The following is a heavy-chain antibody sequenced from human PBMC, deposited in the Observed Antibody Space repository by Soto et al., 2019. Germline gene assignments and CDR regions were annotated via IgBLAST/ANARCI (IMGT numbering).Heavy chain of an antibody. J-gene: IGHJ4*02. Sequence: QVQLVQSGAEVKKPGASVKVSCKASGYTFTSYAMHWVRQAPGQRLEWMGWINAGNGNTKYSQKFQGRVTITRDTSASTAYMELSSLRSEDTAVYYCARAGRFGVVIIFGTEGGDYFDYWGQGTLVTVSS. D-gene: IGHD3-3*01. CDR3: ARAGRFGVVIIFGTEGGDYFDY. CDR2: INAGNGNT. CDR1: GYTFTSYA. V-gene: IGHV1-3*01.